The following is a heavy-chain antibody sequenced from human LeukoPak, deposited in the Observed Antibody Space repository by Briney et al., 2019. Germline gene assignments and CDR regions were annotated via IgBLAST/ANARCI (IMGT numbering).Heavy chain of an antibody. V-gene: IGHV3-7*01. D-gene: IGHD1-14*01. CDR2: IKTDGSET. CDR1: GFSFSNYW. Sequence: PGGSLRLSCAASGFSFSNYWMGWVRQAPGKGLACVANIKTDGSETYYVDSVKGRFTISRDNAKNSLFLQMNSLRAEDTAIYYCVSAIRVSPIDYWGQGTLVSVPS. CDR3: VSAIRVSPIDY. J-gene: IGHJ4*02.